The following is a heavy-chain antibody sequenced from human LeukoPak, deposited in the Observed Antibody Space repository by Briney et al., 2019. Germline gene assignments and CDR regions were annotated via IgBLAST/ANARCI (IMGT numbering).Heavy chain of an antibody. CDR3: ARDGRGAAAGTGYYYYYGMDV. CDR1: GCTFNNYG. J-gene: IGHJ6*02. CDR2: IGTAGDT. Sequence: PGGSLRLSCAASGCTFNNYGMHWVRQATGKGLEWVSAIGTAGDTYYPGSVKGRFTISRENAKNSLYLQMNSLRAGDTAVYYCARDGRGAAAGTGYYYYYGMDVWGQGTTVTVSS. D-gene: IGHD6-13*01. V-gene: IGHV3-13*01.